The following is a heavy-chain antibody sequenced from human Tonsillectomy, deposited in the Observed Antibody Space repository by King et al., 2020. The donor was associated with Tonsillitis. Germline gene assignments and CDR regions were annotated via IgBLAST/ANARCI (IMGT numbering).Heavy chain of an antibody. D-gene: IGHD5-12*01. CDR2: ISYDGSNK. Sequence: QLVQSGGGVVRPGRSLRLSCAASGFTFSSYAMHWVRQAPGKGLEWVAVISYDGSNKYYADSGKGRITISRDNSKNTLYLQMNSLRAEDTAVYYCARDPRRYSGYDNPWFDPWGQGTLVTVSS. J-gene: IGHJ5*02. CDR1: GFTFSSYA. CDR3: ARDPRRYSGYDNPWFDP. V-gene: IGHV3-30-3*01.